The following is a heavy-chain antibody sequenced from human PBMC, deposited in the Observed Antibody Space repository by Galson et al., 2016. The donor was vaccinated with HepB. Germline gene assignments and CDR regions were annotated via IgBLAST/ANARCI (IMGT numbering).Heavy chain of an antibody. CDR2: ISSGSSAI. Sequence: SLRLSCAASGFTFSGCNMDWVRQAPGKGLEWVSYISSGSSAIYYADSVKGRFTISRDNAKNSLYRQMNSLRDEDTAIYFCARDGNHGYDMDYWGQGTLVTVSS. CDR3: ARDGNHGYDMDY. V-gene: IGHV3-48*02. J-gene: IGHJ4*02. CDR1: GFTFSGCN. D-gene: IGHD1-14*01.